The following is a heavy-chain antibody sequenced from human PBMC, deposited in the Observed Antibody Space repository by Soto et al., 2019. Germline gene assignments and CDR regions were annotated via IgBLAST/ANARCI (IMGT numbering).Heavy chain of an antibody. Sequence: SLRLSCAASGFTFDDYAMHWVRPAPGKGLEWVSGISWNSGSIGYADSVKGRFTISRDNAKNSLYLQMNSLRAEDTALYYCANHIRRSSCPHYFDYWGQGTLVTVSS. V-gene: IGHV3-9*01. CDR3: ANHIRRSSCPHYFDY. D-gene: IGHD6-13*01. J-gene: IGHJ4*02. CDR2: ISWNSGSI. CDR1: GFTFDDYA.